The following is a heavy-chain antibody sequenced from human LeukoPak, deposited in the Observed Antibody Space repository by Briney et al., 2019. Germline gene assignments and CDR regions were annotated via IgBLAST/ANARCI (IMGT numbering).Heavy chain of an antibody. D-gene: IGHD3-22*01. CDR3: ARVLEDYHSDSTSYYSHVRFDP. J-gene: IGHJ5*02. CDR1: GGSISTGAYS. CDR2: IYHGGST. V-gene: IGHV4-30-2*01. Sequence: SQTLSLTCAVSGGSISTGAYSWSWIRQPPGKGLEWIGYIYHGGSTYYNPSLRSRVTISVDRSKNQYSLKLSSVTAADTALYYCARVLEDYHSDSTSYYSHVRFDPWGQGTLVTVSS.